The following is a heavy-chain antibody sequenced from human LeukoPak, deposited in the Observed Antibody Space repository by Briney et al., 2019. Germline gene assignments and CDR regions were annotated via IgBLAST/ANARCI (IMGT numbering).Heavy chain of an antibody. Sequence: GGSLRLSCAASGFTFSSYEMNWVRQAPGKGLEWVSYISSSGSTIYYADSVKGRFTISRDNAKNSLYLQMNSLRAEDTAVYYCARSSSWYESFDYWGQGTLVTVSS. J-gene: IGHJ4*02. V-gene: IGHV3-48*03. CDR2: ISSSGSTI. CDR1: GFTFSSYE. D-gene: IGHD6-13*01. CDR3: ARSSSWYESFDY.